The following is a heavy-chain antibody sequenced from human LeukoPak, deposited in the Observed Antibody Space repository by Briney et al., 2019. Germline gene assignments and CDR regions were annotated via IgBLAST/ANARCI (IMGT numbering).Heavy chain of an antibody. V-gene: IGHV3-23*01. J-gene: IGHJ3*02. D-gene: IGHD3-22*01. CDR1: VFTFSNYA. CDR3: ARGSIPVYDSSGYPYDAFDI. CDR2: ISGSGGST. Sequence: GVTLRLSCAASVFTFSNYAMSWVRQAPGKGLEWGSAISGSGGSTYYADSVKGRFTISRDNSKNTLYLQMNSPRAEDTAVYYCARGSIPVYDSSGYPYDAFDIWGQGTMVTVSS.